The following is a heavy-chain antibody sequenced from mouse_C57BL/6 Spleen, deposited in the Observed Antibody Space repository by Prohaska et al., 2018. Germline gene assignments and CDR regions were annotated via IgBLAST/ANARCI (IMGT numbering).Heavy chain of an antibody. D-gene: IGHD2-1*01. V-gene: IGHV1-19*01. J-gene: IGHJ2*01. CDR2: INPYNGGT. CDR3: YGNYFDY. Sequence: GKSLEWIGVINPYNGGTSYNQKFKGKATLTVDKSSSTAYMELNSLTSEDSAVYYCYGNYFDYWGQGTTLTVSS.